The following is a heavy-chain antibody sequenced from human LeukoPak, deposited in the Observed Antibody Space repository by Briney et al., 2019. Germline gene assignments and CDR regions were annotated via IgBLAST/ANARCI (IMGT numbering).Heavy chain of an antibody. V-gene: IGHV4-30-4*01. CDR3: ARERRGYSYGYGDYFDY. CDR1: GGSISSGDYY. Sequence: TSETLPLTCTVSGGSISSGDYYWGWIRQPPGKGLAWIGYIYYSGSTYYNPSLKSRVTISVDTSKNQFSLKLSSVTAADTAVYYCARERRGYSYGYGDYFDYWGQGTLVTVSS. D-gene: IGHD5-18*01. CDR2: IYYSGST. J-gene: IGHJ4*02.